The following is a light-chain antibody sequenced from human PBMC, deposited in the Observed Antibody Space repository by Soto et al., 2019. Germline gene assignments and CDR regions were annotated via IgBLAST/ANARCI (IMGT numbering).Light chain of an antibody. CDR2: GAF. V-gene: IGKV3-15*01. CDR1: QNIRSN. J-gene: IGKJ1*01. CDR3: QQYNSWPRT. Sequence: IALTQSPGTLSLSPGGRATLSCRASQNIRSNLAWYQHKPGQAPRLLIYGAFTGATGVPARFSGSGSGTEFTLTISSLQSEDFATYYCQQYNSWPRTFGQGTKVDIK.